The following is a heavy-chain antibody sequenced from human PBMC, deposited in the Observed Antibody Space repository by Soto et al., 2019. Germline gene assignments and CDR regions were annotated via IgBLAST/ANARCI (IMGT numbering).Heavy chain of an antibody. CDR1: GFTFSSYA. Sequence: PGVSLRLSCAASGFTFSSYAMSWVRQAPGKGLEWVSAISGSGVSTYYADSVKGRFTISRDNSKNTLYLQMNSLRAEDTAVYYCAKDRRRQQLVLSLGYWGQGTLVTVSS. J-gene: IGHJ4*02. CDR3: AKDRRRQQLVLSLGY. D-gene: IGHD6-13*01. V-gene: IGHV3-23*01. CDR2: ISGSGVST.